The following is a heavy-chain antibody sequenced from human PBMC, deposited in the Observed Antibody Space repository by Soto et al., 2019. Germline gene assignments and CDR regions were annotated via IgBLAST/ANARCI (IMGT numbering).Heavy chain of an antibody. CDR3: AGDIYDFWSGYFGY. V-gene: IGHV1-2*04. Sequence: GASVKVSCKASGYTFTGYYMHWVRQAPGQGLEWMGWINPNSGGTNYAQKFQGWVTMTRDTSISTAYMELSRLRSDDTAVYYCAGDIYDFWSGYFGYWGQGTLVTVSS. D-gene: IGHD3-3*01. CDR1: GYTFTGYY. J-gene: IGHJ4*02. CDR2: INPNSGGT.